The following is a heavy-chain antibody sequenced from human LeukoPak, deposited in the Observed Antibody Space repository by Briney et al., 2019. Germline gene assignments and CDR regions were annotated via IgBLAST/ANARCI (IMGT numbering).Heavy chain of an antibody. J-gene: IGHJ4*02. CDR3: ARGGSGSYYNSDFDY. D-gene: IGHD3-10*01. V-gene: IGHV1-69*13. CDR2: IIPIFGTA. Sequence: SVTVSFKASGGTFSSYAISWVRQAPGQGLEWMGGIIPIFGTANYAQKFQGRVTITADESTSTAYMELSSLRSEDTAVYYCARGGSGSYYNSDFDYWGQGTLVTVSS. CDR1: GGTFSSYA.